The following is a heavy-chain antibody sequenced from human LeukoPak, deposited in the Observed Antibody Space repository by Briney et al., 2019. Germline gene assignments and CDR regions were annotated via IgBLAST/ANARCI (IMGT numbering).Heavy chain of an antibody. CDR1: GFTFRRYA. CDR2: ISYDGSKK. CDR3: ARDSSDY. Sequence: GTSLRLSCAVSGFTFRRYAMHWVRQAPGKGLEWVAVISYDGSKKADSVKGRFTISRDNSKNTLYLQMTSLRAEDTAVYYCARDSSDYWGQGTLVTVSS. V-gene: IGHV3-30-3*01. J-gene: IGHJ4*02.